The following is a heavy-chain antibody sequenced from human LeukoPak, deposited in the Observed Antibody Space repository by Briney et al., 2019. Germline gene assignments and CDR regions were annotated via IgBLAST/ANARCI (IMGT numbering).Heavy chain of an antibody. J-gene: IGHJ6*03. CDR3: ARGGGEYYMDV. Sequence: SETLSLTCAVYGGSFSGYYWSWIRQPPEKGLEWIAEINHSGTTDYNPSLKSRVTISVDTSKNQFSLKLGSVTAADTAVYYCARGGGEYYMDVWGKGTTVTVSS. CDR2: INHSGTT. V-gene: IGHV4-34*01. D-gene: IGHD7-27*01. CDR1: GGSFSGYY.